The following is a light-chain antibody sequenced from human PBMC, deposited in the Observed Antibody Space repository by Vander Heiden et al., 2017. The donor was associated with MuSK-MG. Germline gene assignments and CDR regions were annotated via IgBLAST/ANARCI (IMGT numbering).Light chain of an antibody. V-gene: IGLV1-47*02. CDR2: SDD. CDR1: SSNIGGNY. J-gene: IGLJ3*02. CDR3: SVWDDSLSAWM. Sequence: QSVLTQPPSACGTPGQGVTISCSGSSSNIGGNYVFWYQQLPGTAPKLLIYSDDQRPSGVPDRFSGSKSGTSGSLAISGLRSEDEADYYCSVWDDSLSAWMFGGGTKLTVL.